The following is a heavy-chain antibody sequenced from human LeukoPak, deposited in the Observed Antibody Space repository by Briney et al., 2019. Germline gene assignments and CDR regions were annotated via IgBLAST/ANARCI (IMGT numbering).Heavy chain of an antibody. J-gene: IGHJ4*02. Sequence: GGSLRLSCAASGFTFSSYAMSWVRQAPGKGLEWVSAISGSGGSTYYADSVKGRFTIPRDNSKNTLYLQMNSLRAEDTAVYYCAKDCSGGSCYGYWGQGTPVTVSS. CDR3: AKDCSGGSCYGY. V-gene: IGHV3-23*01. CDR1: GFTFSSYA. CDR2: ISGSGGST. D-gene: IGHD2-15*01.